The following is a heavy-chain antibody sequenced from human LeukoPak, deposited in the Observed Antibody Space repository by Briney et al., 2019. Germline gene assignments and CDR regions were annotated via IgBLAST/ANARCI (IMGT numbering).Heavy chain of an antibody. CDR1: GGSISSGGYY. V-gene: IGHV4-31*03. CDR2: IYYSGST. Sequence: PSETLSLTCTVSGGSISSGGYYWSWIRQHPGKGLEWIGYIYYSGSTYYSPSLKSRVTISVDTSKNQFSLKLSSVTAADTAVYYCAVGYYGSGTPFDYWGQGTLVTVSS. CDR3: AVGYYGSGTPFDY. J-gene: IGHJ4*02. D-gene: IGHD3-10*01.